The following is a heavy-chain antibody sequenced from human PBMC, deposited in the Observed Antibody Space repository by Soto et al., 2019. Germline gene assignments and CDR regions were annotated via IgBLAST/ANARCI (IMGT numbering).Heavy chain of an antibody. CDR1: GFTFSRYS. CDR2: ISSLSDYI. Sequence: EVQLVESGGGLVKPGGSLRLSCAASGFTFSRYSMNWVRQAPGKGLEWVSSISSLSDYIFYTDSVKGRFIISRDNAKTSLYLQMNSLSAEDTAVYYCTRKDDNDGYYYWGQGILVTVSS. D-gene: IGHD3-3*01. V-gene: IGHV3-21*06. CDR3: TRKDDNDGYYY. J-gene: IGHJ4*02.